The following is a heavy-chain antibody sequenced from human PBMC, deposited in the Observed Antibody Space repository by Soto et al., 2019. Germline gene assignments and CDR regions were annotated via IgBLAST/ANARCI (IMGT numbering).Heavy chain of an antibody. V-gene: IGHV3-21*01. J-gene: IGHJ5*02. Sequence: GGSLRLSCAASGFTFSSYSMNWVRQAPGKGLEWVSSISSSSSYIYYADSVKGRFTISRDNAKNSLYLQMNSLRAEDTAVYYCARLLGFGELLEDWFDPWGQGTLVTVSS. CDR2: ISSSSSYI. D-gene: IGHD3-10*01. CDR1: GFTFSSYS. CDR3: ARLLGFGELLEDWFDP.